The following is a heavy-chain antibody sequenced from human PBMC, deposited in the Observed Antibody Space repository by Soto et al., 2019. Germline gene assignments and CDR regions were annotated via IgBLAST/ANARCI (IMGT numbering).Heavy chain of an antibody. V-gene: IGHV3-30*18. CDR3: AKRQLGYCSGGSCYSFIDLDY. Sequence: GGSLRLSCAATGFTFSSYGMHWVRQAPGKGLVWVAVITYDGSNKYYADSVKGRFTISRDNSKNTLYLQMNSLRAEDTAVYYCAKRQLGYCSGGSCYSFIDLDYWGQGTLVTVSS. D-gene: IGHD2-15*01. CDR2: ITYDGSNK. J-gene: IGHJ4*02. CDR1: GFTFSSYG.